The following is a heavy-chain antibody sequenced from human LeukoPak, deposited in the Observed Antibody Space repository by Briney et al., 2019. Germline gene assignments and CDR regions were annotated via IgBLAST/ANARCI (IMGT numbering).Heavy chain of an antibody. CDR3: AKAFPYSSSWYGVGAFDI. J-gene: IGHJ3*02. Sequence: GGSLRLSCAASGFTFDDYAMHWVRQAPGKGLEWVSGISWNSGSIGYADSVKGRFTISRDNAKSSLYLQMNSLRAEDTALYYCAKAFPYSSSWYGVGAFDIWGQGTMVTVSS. V-gene: IGHV3-9*01. CDR2: ISWNSGSI. CDR1: GFTFDDYA. D-gene: IGHD6-13*01.